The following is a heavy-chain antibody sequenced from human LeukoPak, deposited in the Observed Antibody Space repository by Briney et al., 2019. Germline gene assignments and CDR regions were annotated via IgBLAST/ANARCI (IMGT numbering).Heavy chain of an antibody. D-gene: IGHD3-10*02. Sequence: PGGSLRLSCAASGFTFSSYAMSWVRQAPGKGLQWVSAISGGGVSTYYADSVKGRFTISRDNSKNTLYLQMNSLRAEDTAVYYCAELGITMIGGVWGKGTTVTISS. J-gene: IGHJ6*04. CDR1: GFTFSSYA. V-gene: IGHV3-23*01. CDR2: ISGGGVST. CDR3: AELGITMIGGV.